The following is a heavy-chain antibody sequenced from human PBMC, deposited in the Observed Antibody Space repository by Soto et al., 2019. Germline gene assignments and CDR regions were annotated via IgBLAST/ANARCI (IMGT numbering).Heavy chain of an antibody. V-gene: IGHV3-53*01. CDR3: ARARGYYESRGYSGYFFDF. CDR1: GFTVSSNY. J-gene: IGHJ4*02. D-gene: IGHD3-22*01. Sequence: GGSLRLSCAASGFTVSSNYMSWVRQAPGKGLEWVSVIYSGDTTNYGDSVKGRFTISRDNSKNTLYLQMNNLRAEDTAVYYCARARGYYESRGYSGYFFDFWGQGILVTVSS. CDR2: IYSGDTT.